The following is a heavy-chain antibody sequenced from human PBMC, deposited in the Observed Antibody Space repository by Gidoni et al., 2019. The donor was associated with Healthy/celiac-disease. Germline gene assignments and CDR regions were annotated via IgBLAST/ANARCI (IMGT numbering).Heavy chain of an antibody. CDR3: AREDSSGYRDFDY. D-gene: IGHD3-22*01. CDR1: GGSISSGDYY. CDR2: IYYSGST. J-gene: IGHJ4*02. Sequence: QVQLQESGPGLVKPSQTLSLTCTVSGGSISSGDYYWSWLRQPPGKGLEWIGYIYYSGSTYYNPSLKSRVTISVDTSKNQFSLKLSSVTAADTAVYYCAREDSSGYRDFDYWGQGTLVTVSS. V-gene: IGHV4-30-4*01.